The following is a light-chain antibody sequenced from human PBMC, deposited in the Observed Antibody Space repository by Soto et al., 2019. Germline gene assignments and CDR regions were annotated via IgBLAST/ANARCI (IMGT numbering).Light chain of an antibody. CDR3: CSYTSSRGV. V-gene: IGLV2-14*01. CDR1: SSEVGGYNY. J-gene: IGLJ1*01. CDR2: DVS. Sequence: QYTLTQPASESGSPGQAITISYNENSSEVGGYNYASWYQQHPGKATKLMIYDVSNRPSGVSNRYSGSKSGHTASLTISGFQAEDEADYYCCSYTSSRGVFGTVTKVPV.